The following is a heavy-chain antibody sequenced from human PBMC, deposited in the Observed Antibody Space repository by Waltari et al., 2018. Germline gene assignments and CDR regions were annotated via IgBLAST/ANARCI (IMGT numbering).Heavy chain of an antibody. D-gene: IGHD3-10*01. CDR1: GFSLSHFG. J-gene: IGHJ5*02. Sequence: QVQLVESGGGVVQPGMSLRLSCAASGFSLSHFGMHWVRQAPGKGLGWVALASFDGSRTYYADSVRGRFTISRDNSKNTLYLDMNTLRVDDTAIYYCAKDAFGNTYLDHWGQGTLVTVSS. CDR2: ASFDGSRT. CDR3: AKDAFGNTYLDH. V-gene: IGHV3-30*18.